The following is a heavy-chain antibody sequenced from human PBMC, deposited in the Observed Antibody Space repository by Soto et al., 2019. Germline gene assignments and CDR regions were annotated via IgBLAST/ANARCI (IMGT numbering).Heavy chain of an antibody. Sequence: LRLSCAASGFPFSSFAMHWVRQAPGKGLEWVSGVNTNGGSTYHADSVKGRFTISRDNSKNTLYLQMSSLRAEDTGVYYCAKGLSGWQFDYWGQGTLVTVSS. D-gene: IGHD6-19*01. V-gene: IGHV3-23*01. J-gene: IGHJ4*02. CDR1: GFPFSSFA. CDR3: AKGLSGWQFDY. CDR2: VNTNGGST.